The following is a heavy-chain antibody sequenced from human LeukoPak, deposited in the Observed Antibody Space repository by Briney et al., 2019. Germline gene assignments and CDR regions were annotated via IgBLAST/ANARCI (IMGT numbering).Heavy chain of an antibody. CDR2: INPNSGGT. CDR1: GYTFTGYY. V-gene: IGHV1-2*02. Sequence: ASVKVSCKASGYTFTGYYMHWVRQAPGQGLEWMGWINPNSGGTNYAQKFQGRVTMTRDKSIRTAYMELSRLTSDDTAVYYCARGGLPVFYYYMDVWGKGTTVTVSS. J-gene: IGHJ6*03. D-gene: IGHD3-16*01. CDR3: ARGGLPVFYYYMDV.